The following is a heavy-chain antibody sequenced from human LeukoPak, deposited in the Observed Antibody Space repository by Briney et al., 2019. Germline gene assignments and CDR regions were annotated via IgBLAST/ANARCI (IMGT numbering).Heavy chain of an antibody. CDR1: GFTFSSYW. CDR3: ARGYYYDSSGYYYFLGMDV. CDR2: IKQDGSEK. V-gene: IGHV3-7*03. J-gene: IGHJ6*02. Sequence: GGSLRLSCAASGFTFSSYWMSWVRQAPGKGLEWVANIKQDGSEKYHVDSVKGRFTISRDNAKNSLYLQMNSLRAEDTAVYYCARGYYYDSSGYYYFLGMDVWGQGTTVTVSS. D-gene: IGHD3-22*01.